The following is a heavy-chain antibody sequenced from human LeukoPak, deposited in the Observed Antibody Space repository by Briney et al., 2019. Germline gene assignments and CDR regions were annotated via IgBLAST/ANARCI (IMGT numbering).Heavy chain of an antibody. J-gene: IGHJ4*02. CDR2: IIPSLDVA. Sequence: SVKVSCKASGDTFIPYTFSWVRQAPGQGLEWIGRIIPSLDVANYAQKFQGRVTLSVDRDTATTYMEVTSLRSEDTAIYYCARDHCTPGTCLGGHWGQGTLVTVSS. V-gene: IGHV1-69*04. CDR3: ARDHCTPGTCLGGH. D-gene: IGHD2-15*01. CDR1: GDTFIPYT.